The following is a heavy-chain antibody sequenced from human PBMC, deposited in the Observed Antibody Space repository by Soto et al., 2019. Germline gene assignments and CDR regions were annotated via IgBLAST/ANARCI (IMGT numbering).Heavy chain of an antibody. J-gene: IGHJ4*02. CDR2: IYDSGRT. V-gene: IGHV4-30-4*01. Sequence: QVQLQESGPGLVKPSQTLSITCSVSGGSISSADYYWSWIRQPPGKGLEWIGYIYDSGRTAYNPCRNSRLIISIDTSKNQFSLNLNSVSGADTAVYYCARELSNSPDYFDYWGQGTLVTVSS. CDR3: ARELSNSPDYFDY. CDR1: GGSISSADYY. D-gene: IGHD1-1*01.